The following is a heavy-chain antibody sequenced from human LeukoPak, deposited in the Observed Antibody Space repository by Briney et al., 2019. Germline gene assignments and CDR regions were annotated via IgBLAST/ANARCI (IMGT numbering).Heavy chain of an antibody. Sequence: PSETLSLTCTVSGGSISSSSYYWGWIRQPPGKGLEWIGYIYYSGSTNYNPSPKSRVTISVDTSKNQFSLKLSSVTAADTAVYYCARGEMATIEDAFDIWGQGTMVTVSS. V-gene: IGHV4-61*05. CDR1: GGSISSSSYY. CDR2: IYYSGST. D-gene: IGHD5-24*01. J-gene: IGHJ3*02. CDR3: ARGEMATIEDAFDI.